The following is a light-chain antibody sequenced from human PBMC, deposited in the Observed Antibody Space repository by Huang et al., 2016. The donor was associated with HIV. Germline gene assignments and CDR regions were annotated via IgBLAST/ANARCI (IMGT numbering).Light chain of an antibody. Sequence: EVVLTQSPATLSSLSPGERATLSCRASQTISSYLAWYQHKPGQPPRLLIYDTSKRATGIPARFSGSGSETDFTLTISILEPEDFAVYYCHQRAGWPLFGGGTKVEIK. CDR1: QTISSY. J-gene: IGKJ4*02. CDR2: DTS. V-gene: IGKV3-11*01. CDR3: HQRAGWPL.